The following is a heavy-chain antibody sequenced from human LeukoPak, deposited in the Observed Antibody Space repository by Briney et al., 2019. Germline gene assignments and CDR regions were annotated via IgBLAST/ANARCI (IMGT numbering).Heavy chain of an antibody. J-gene: IGHJ4*02. CDR3: AKELMGFDY. D-gene: IGHD2-8*01. V-gene: IGHV3-33*06. CDR2: IWYDGSNK. Sequence: GGSLRLSCAASGFTFNSYGMHWVRQAPGKGLEWVAVIWYDGSNKYYADSVKGRFIVSRDNSKNTVYLQMNSLRGEDAAVYYCAKELMGFDYWGQGTLVTVSS. CDR1: GFTFNSYG.